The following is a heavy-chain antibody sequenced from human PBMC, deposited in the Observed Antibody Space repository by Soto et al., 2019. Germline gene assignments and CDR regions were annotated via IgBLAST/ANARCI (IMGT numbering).Heavy chain of an antibody. D-gene: IGHD3-22*01. V-gene: IGHV3-23*01. J-gene: IGHJ4*02. Sequence: EVQLLESGGGLVQPGGSLRLSCAASGFTFSSYAMSWVRQAPGQGLEWVSAISGSGGSTYYADSVKGRFTISRDNSKNTLYLQMNGLRAEDTAVYYCAKGPHYYYDSSGYYYDYWGQGTLVTVSA. CDR3: AKGPHYYYDSSGYYYDY. CDR2: ISGSGGST. CDR1: GFTFSSYA.